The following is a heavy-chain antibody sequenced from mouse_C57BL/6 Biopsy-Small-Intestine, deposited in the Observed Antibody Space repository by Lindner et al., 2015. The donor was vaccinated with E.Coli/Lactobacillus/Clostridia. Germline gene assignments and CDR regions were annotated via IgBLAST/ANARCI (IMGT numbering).Heavy chain of an antibody. D-gene: IGHD1-1*01. CDR3: AREVYYYGSSYNWYFDV. V-gene: IGHV1-82*01. CDR2: IYPGDGNT. CDR1: GYAFSSSW. J-gene: IGHJ1*03. Sequence: VQLQESGPELVKPGASVKISCKASGYAFSSSWMNWVKQRPGKGLEWIGQIYPGDGNTNYNQKFKDKATLTADKSSSTAYMQLSSLTSEDSAVYYCAREVYYYGSSYNWYFDVWGTGTTVTVSS.